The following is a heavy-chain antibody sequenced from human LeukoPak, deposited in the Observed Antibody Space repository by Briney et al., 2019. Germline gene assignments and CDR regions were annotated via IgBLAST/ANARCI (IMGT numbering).Heavy chain of an antibody. D-gene: IGHD2-2*01. V-gene: IGHV1-2*02. Sequence: GASVKVSCKASGYTFTGYYMHWCGRPPGQGLKWLGWITPNSVGTNYAQKFQGRVTMTRDTSISTAYMELSRLRSDDTAVYYCARDRMVGTVVPAAKVWASGMDVWGQGTTVTVSS. CDR2: ITPNSVGT. J-gene: IGHJ6*02. CDR1: GYTFTGYY. CDR3: ARDRMVGTVVPAAKVWASGMDV.